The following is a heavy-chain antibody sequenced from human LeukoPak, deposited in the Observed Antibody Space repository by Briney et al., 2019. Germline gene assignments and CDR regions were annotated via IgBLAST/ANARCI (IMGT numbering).Heavy chain of an antibody. V-gene: IGHV3-21*06. CDR1: GFTFSSYS. J-gene: IGHJ4*02. CDR2: IISSSSYI. CDR3: ARTDEAPDY. Sequence: GGSLRPSCAASGFTFSSYSMNWVRHAPGKGLEWVSSIISSSSYIYYAGSGKGRFTISTDNAKNSLYLQKNSLSAEDTAVYYCARTDEAPDYWGQGTLVTVSS.